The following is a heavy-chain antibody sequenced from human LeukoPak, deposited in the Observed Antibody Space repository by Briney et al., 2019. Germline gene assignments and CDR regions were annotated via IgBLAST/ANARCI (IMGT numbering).Heavy chain of an antibody. V-gene: IGHV3-53*01. D-gene: IGHD6-19*01. CDR2: IYSGGST. CDR1: GFTFSSYA. Sequence: GGSLRLSCAASGFTFSSYAMSWVRQAPGKGLEWVSVIYSGGSTYYADSVKGRFTISRDNSKNTLYLQMNSLRAEDTAVYYCARGDSSGYYYFEYWGQGTLVTVSS. CDR3: ARGDSSGYYYFEY. J-gene: IGHJ4*02.